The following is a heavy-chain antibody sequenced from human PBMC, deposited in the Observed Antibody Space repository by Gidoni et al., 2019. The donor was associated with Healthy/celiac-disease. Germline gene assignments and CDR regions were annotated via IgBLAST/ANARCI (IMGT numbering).Heavy chain of an antibody. J-gene: IGHJ5*02. CDR3: AREALRFLEWPRWFDP. V-gene: IGHV1-69*04. Sequence: QVQLVQSGAEVKEPGSAVKVSCKASGGTFSSYAICWVRQAPGQGLEWMGRIIPILGITNYAQEFQGRVTITADKSTSTAYMELSSLRSEDTAVYYCAREALRFLEWPRWFDPWGQGTLVTVSS. CDR2: IIPILGIT. CDR1: GGTFSSYA. D-gene: IGHD3-3*01.